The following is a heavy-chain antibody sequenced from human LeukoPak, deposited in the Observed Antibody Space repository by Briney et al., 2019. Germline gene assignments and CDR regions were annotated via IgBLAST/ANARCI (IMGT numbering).Heavy chain of an antibody. V-gene: IGHV3-23*01. Sequence: GGSLRLSCAASGFTFSNYAMSWVRQAPGKGLEWVSVISGSGGSTYYADSVKGRFTISRDNPKNTLYLQMNSLRAEDTAVYYCARPLGKGQDYWGQGTLVTVSS. D-gene: IGHD7-27*01. CDR3: ARPLGKGQDY. CDR2: ISGSGGST. CDR1: GFTFSNYA. J-gene: IGHJ4*02.